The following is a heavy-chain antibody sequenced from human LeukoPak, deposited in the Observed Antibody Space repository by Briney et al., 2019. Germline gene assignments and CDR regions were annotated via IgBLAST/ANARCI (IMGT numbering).Heavy chain of an antibody. J-gene: IGHJ4*02. V-gene: IGHV4-39*01. D-gene: IGHD2-8*02. CDR2: IYYTGNT. CDR1: GGSISTLSHH. CDR3: ARLTSTCTGGKCYRYYFDY. Sequence: SETLSLTCTVSGGSISTLSHHWVWIRQPPGKGLDWIGSIYYTGNTFYNPSLRSRVTISVDTSKNQFSLKLSSVTASDTAVYYCARLTSTCTGGKCYRYYFDYWGQGTLVTVSS.